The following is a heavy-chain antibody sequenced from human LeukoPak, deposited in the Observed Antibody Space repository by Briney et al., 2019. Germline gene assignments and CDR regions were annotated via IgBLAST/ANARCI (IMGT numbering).Heavy chain of an antibody. J-gene: IGHJ5*02. CDR1: GYTFTSYG. V-gene: IGHV1-18*01. CDR3: ARGFIAAAGNWFDP. CDR2: ISAYNGNT. Sequence: ASVKVSCQASGYTFTSYGISLVRQAPGQGLEWMGRISAYNGNTNYAQKLQGRVTMTTDTTTSTAYLELRSLRSDVTAVYYCARGFIAAAGNWFDPWGQGTLVTVSS. D-gene: IGHD6-13*01.